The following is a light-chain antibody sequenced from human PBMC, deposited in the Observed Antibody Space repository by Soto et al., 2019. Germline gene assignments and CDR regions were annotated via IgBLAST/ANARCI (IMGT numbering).Light chain of an antibody. CDR1: QSVSSNF. Sequence: EIVLTQSPGTLSLSPGERTTFSCRASQSVSSNFLDWYQQKPGQAPRLLIYGASSRATGIPDRFSGSGSGTDFTLTISRLEPEDFAVYYCQQYETSPRTFGQGTKVEI. CDR2: GAS. J-gene: IGKJ1*01. V-gene: IGKV3-20*01. CDR3: QQYETSPRT.